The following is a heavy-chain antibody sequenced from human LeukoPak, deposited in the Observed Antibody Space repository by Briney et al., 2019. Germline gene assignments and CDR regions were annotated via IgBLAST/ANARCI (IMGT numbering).Heavy chain of an antibody. V-gene: IGHV3-53*01. Sequence: PGGSLRLSCAASGFTVSSSYMSWVRQAPEKGLEWVSVIYSGGTTYYADSVKGRLTISRDTSKNTLYLQMNSLRAEDTAVYYCASTSIIRGYDHDQYYWGQGTLVTVSS. CDR1: GFTVSSSY. CDR2: IYSGGTT. D-gene: IGHD5-12*01. CDR3: ASTSIIRGYDHDQYY. J-gene: IGHJ4*02.